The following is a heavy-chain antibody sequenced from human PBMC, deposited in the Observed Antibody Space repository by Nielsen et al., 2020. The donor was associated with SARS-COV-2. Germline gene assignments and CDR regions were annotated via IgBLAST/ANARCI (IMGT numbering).Heavy chain of an antibody. CDR3: VRVRDDGYYYDTGPFDY. CDR2: INGDGSST. D-gene: IGHD3-22*01. V-gene: IGHV3-74*01. J-gene: IGHJ4*02. Sequence: GGSLRLSCAASGFTFSNFWMHWVRQAPGKGLEWVSRINGDGSSTTYADSVKGRFTISRDNAKNTLYLQMNSLRAEDTAVYYCVRVRDDGYYYDTGPFDYWGQGTLVTVSS. CDR1: GFTFSNFW.